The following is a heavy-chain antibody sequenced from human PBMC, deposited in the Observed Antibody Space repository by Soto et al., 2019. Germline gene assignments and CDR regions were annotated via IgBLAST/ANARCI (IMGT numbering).Heavy chain of an antibody. J-gene: IGHJ4*02. CDR1: GFTFSNAW. CDR3: TTDQEEWEPRYYFDY. D-gene: IGHD1-26*01. CDR2: IKSKTDGGTT. V-gene: IGHV3-15*07. Sequence: GGSLRLSCAASGFTFSNAWMNWVRQAPGKGLEWVGRIKSKTDGGTTDYAAPVKGRFTISRDDSKNTLYLQMNSLKTEDTAVYYCTTDQEEWEPRYYFDYWGQGTLVTVSS.